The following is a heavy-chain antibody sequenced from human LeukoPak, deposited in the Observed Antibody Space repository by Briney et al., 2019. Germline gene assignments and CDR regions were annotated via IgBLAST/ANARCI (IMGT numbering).Heavy chain of an antibody. CDR1: GGSISSYY. Sequence: SETLSLTCTVSGGSISSYYWSWIRQPPGKGLEWIGYIYYSGSTNYNPSLRSRVTISVDTSKNQFFLILSSVTAADTAVYYCARVRDGYNYGGFDYWGQGTLVTVSS. J-gene: IGHJ4*02. CDR3: ARVRDGYNYGGFDY. V-gene: IGHV4-59*01. D-gene: IGHD5-24*01. CDR2: IYYSGST.